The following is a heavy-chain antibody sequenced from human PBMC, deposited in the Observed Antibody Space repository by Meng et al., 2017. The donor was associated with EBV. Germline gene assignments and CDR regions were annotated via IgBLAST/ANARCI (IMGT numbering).Heavy chain of an antibody. CDR3: ARPFPSWQSPRLDPFGA. D-gene: IGHD6-19*01. CDR1: GDSISSFYY. CDR2: VHYTGST. J-gene: IGHJ5*02. V-gene: IGHV4-39*01. Sequence: QLQLRESGPGQVKPSETLSLTCTVSGDSISSFYYWGWIRQPSGRGLEWTGSVHYTGSTYYSPSLKSRVTVSVDTSKNQFSLRLTSVTAADTAVYYCARPFPSWQSPRLDPFGAWGQGTLVTVSS.